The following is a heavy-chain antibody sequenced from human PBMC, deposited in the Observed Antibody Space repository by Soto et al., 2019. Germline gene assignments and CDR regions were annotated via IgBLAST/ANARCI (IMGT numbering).Heavy chain of an antibody. V-gene: IGHV3-9*01. CDR2: ISWNSGRI. Sequence: EVQLVQYGGGWVQPGRSLRLSCGASGFTFDDYGMHWVRQAPGKGLEWVSSISWNSGRIGYADSVKGRFTISRDNVKNSLYLQMNSLRAEDTALYYCARSCEFSASDYFGFWGQGTLVTVSS. D-gene: IGHD3-10*01. CDR1: GFTFDDYG. CDR3: ARSCEFSASDYFGF. J-gene: IGHJ4*02.